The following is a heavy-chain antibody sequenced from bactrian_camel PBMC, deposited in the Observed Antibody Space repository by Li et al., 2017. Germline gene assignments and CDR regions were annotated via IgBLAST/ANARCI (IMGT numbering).Heavy chain of an antibody. CDR1: GSRPY. CDR2: VLSDGSL. V-gene: IGHV3S53*01. J-gene: IGHJ6*01. Sequence: HVQLVESGGGSVQAGESLTLSCAASGSRPYMGWFRQAPGKEREGVAGVLSDGSLRYIDSVRGRFTLSRDSAKNTTSLQISSLKTEDAGMYYCTKPADGAGWLDFGSWGQGTQVTVS. CDR3: TKPADGAGWLDFGS. D-gene: IGHD1*01.